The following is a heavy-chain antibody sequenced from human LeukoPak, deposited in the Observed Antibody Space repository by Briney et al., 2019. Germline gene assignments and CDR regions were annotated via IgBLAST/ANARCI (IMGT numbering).Heavy chain of an antibody. CDR1: GIMFSDYW. CDR2: IKQHGTER. Sequence: GGSLRLSCTASGIMFSDYWMSWVRQALGKGLQWVANIKQHGTERYYVDSVKGRFTISRDDTKRSVYLQMNSLRVEDTALYFCASDGGPFDHWGQGILVTVAS. V-gene: IGHV3-7*01. D-gene: IGHD3-16*01. CDR3: ASDGGPFDH. J-gene: IGHJ4*02.